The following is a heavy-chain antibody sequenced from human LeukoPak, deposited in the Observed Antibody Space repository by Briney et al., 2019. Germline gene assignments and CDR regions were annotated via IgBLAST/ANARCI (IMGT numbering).Heavy chain of an antibody. J-gene: IGHJ4*02. CDR1: GFTFSNAW. V-gene: IGHV3-7*01. CDR3: ARDTAMVKGAFDY. CDR2: IQYDGSNE. Sequence: GGSLRLSCAASGFTFSNAWMSWVRQAPGKGLEWVAYIQYDGSNEQYADSVKGRFTISRDNAKNSLYLQMNSLRAEDTAVYYCARDTAMVKGAFDYWGQGTLVTVSS. D-gene: IGHD5-18*01.